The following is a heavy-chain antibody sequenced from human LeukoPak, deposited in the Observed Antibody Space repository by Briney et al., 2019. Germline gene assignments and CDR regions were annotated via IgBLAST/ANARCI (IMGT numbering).Heavy chain of an antibody. D-gene: IGHD3-10*01. V-gene: IGHV1-8*01. CDR3: ARGFYMVRGVILGY. CDR1: GYTFTSYD. Sequence: ASVKVFCKASGYTFTSYDINWVRQATGQGLEWMGWMNPNSGNTGYAQKFQGRVTMTRNTSISTAYMELSSLRSEDTAVYYCARGFYMVRGVILGYWGQGTLVTVSS. CDR2: MNPNSGNT. J-gene: IGHJ4*02.